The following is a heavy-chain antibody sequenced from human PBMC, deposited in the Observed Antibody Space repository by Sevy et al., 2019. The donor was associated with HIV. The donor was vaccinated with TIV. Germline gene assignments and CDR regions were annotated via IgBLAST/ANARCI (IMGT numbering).Heavy chain of an antibody. CDR1: GGSISSGTYY. D-gene: IGHD6-19*01. J-gene: IGHJ4*02. V-gene: IGHV4-61*02. Sequence: SETLSLTCTVSGGSISSGTYYWSWIRQPAGKGLEWIGRIYTSGSTNCNPFLKSRVPISVDTSKNQFSLKLSPVTAAYTAVYYCSREGSSGWYGELDYWGQGTLVTVSS. CDR2: IYTSGST. CDR3: SREGSSGWYGELDY.